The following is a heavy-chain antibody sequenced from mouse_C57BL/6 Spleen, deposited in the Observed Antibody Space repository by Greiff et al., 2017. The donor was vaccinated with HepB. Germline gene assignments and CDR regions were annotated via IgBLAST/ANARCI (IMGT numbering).Heavy chain of an antibody. D-gene: IGHD1-1*01. J-gene: IGHJ4*01. CDR2: INPSSGYT. Sequence: VQLQESGAELAKPGASVKLSCKASGYTFTSYWMHWVKQRPGQGLEWIGYINPSSGYTKYNQKFKDKATLTADKSSSTAYMQLSSLTYEDSAVYYCAREGRDTVVARDYAMDYWGQGTSVTVSS. V-gene: IGHV1-7*01. CDR1: GYTFTSYW. CDR3: AREGRDTVVARDYAMDY.